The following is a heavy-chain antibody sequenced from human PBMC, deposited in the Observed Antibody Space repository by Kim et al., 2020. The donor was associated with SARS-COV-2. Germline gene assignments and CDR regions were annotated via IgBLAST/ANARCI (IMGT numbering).Heavy chain of an antibody. V-gene: IGHV1-69*13. D-gene: IGHD3-10*01. CDR3: ARDRRPNYYGSGSGWFDP. J-gene: IGHJ5*02. CDR1: GGTFSSYA. CDR2: IIPIFGTA. Sequence: SVKVSCKASGGTFSSYAISWVRQAPGQGLEWMGGIIPIFGTANYAQKFQGRVTITADESTSTAYMELSSLRSEDTAVYYCARDRRPNYYGSGSGWFDPWGQGTLVTVSS.